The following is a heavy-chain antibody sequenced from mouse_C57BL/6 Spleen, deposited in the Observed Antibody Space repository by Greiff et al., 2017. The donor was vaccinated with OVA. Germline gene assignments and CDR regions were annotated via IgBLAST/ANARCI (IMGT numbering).Heavy chain of an antibody. CDR3: ARFASGDAMDY. J-gene: IGHJ4*01. CDR2: IYPGDGDT. V-gene: IGHV1-80*01. Sequence: QVQLQQSGAELVKPGASVKISCKASGYAFSSYWMNWVKQRPGKGLEWIGQIYPGDGDTNYNGKFKGKATLTADKSSSTAYMQLSSLTSEDSAVYFCARFASGDAMDYWGQETSVTVSS. CDR1: GYAFSSYW.